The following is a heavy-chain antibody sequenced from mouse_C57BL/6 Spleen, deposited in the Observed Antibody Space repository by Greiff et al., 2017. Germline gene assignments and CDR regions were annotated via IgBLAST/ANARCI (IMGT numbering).Heavy chain of an antibody. CDR2: IDPANGNT. J-gene: IGHJ4*01. CDR1: GFNITNTY. V-gene: IGHV14-3*01. D-gene: IGHD1-2*01. Sequence: VQLQQSVAELVRPGASVKLSCTASGFNITNTYMHWVKQRPEQGLEWIGRIDPANGNTKYAPKFQGKDTLTADTSSNTAYLQLSSLTSEDTAIDYWARGDSLGNAMDYWGQGTSVTVSS. CDR3: ARGDSLGNAMDY.